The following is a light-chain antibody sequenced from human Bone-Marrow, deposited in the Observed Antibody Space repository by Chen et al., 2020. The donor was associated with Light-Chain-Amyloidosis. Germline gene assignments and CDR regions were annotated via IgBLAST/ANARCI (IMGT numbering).Light chain of an antibody. CDR3: QQSYSIPFT. J-gene: IGKJ4*01. V-gene: IGKV1-39*01. CDR1: HNVGTY. CDR2: AAS. Sequence: DIQMTQSPSSLSASVGDRVTVTCRASHNVGTYLNWYQQKLEKAPKLLIYAASTLHSGVPSRFSGSGSETDFTLTISSLQPDDFATYDCQQSYSIPFTFGGGTKVDIK.